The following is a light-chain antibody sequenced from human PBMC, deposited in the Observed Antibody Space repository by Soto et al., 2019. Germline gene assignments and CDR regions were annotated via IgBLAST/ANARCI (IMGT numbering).Light chain of an antibody. V-gene: IGKV3-15*01. CDR2: GAS. J-gene: IGKJ1*01. CDR1: QSVSSN. CDR3: QQYNNWPGT. Sequence: EIVMTQSPATLSVSPGERATLSCRASQSVSSNLAWYQQKPGQAPRLLIYGASTRATGIPTRFSGSGSGTEFTLTISSLQSADFEVYYCQQYNNWPGTFGQGTKV.